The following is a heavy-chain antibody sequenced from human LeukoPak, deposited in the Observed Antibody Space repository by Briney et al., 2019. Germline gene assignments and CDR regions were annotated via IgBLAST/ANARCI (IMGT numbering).Heavy chain of an antibody. CDR2: INPNSGGT. V-gene: IGHV1-2*02. J-gene: IGHJ4*02. Sequence: ASVKVSCKASGYTFTGYYMHWVRQAPGQGLEWMGWINPNSGGTNYAQKFQGRVTMTRDTSISTAYMGLSRLRSDDTAVYYCARDRVGIQLWNNFYYFDYWGQGTLVTVSS. D-gene: IGHD5-18*01. CDR3: ARDRVGIQLWNNFYYFDY. CDR1: GYTFTGYY.